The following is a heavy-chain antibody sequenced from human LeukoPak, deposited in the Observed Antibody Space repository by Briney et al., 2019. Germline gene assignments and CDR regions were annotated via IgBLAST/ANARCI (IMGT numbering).Heavy chain of an antibody. CDR3: ARYNDYVDY. J-gene: IGHJ4*02. Sequence: ASVKVSCKVSGYTFTRYYMYWVRQAPGQGLEWMGIINPSGGSATYAQKFQGRVTMTRDTSTNTVYMELSSLRSEDTAVYYCARYNDYVDYWGQGTLVTVSS. D-gene: IGHD3-16*01. CDR1: GYTFTRYY. V-gene: IGHV1-46*01. CDR2: INPSGGSA.